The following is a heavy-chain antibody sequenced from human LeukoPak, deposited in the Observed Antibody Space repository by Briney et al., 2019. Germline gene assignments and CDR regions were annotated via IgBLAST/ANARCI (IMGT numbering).Heavy chain of an antibody. D-gene: IGHD3-3*01. CDR1: GYTFTSYY. Sequence: ASVKLSCKASGYTFTSYYMHWVRQAPGQGLEWMGIINPSGGSTSYAQKFQGRVTMTRDTSTSTVYMELSSLRSEDTAVYYCARGYYDFWSGYYRAQVYYYYGMDVWGQGTTVTVSS. CDR2: INPSGGST. V-gene: IGHV1-46*01. J-gene: IGHJ6*02. CDR3: ARGYYDFWSGYYRAQVYYYYGMDV.